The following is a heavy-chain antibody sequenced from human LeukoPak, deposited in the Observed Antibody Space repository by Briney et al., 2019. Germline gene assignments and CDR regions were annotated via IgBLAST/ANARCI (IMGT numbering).Heavy chain of an antibody. CDR3: ARTYYDTTGPPGY. Sequence: PGGSLRLSCAAPGFTFSSYWMHWVRQAPGKGLVWVSRLNIDGSSTSYADSVKGRFTISRDNAKDTLYLRMNSLRVEDTAVYYCARTYYDTTGPPGYWGQGTLVTVSS. J-gene: IGHJ4*02. CDR2: LNIDGSST. D-gene: IGHD3-22*01. V-gene: IGHV3-74*01. CDR1: GFTFSSYW.